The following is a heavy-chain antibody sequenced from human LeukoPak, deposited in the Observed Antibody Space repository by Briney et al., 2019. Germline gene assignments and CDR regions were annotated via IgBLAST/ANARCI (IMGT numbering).Heavy chain of an antibody. CDR1: GFTFSSYA. D-gene: IGHD3-10*01. V-gene: IGHV3-23*01. CDR3: AGTMVRGVIKYYFDY. Sequence: GGSLRLSCAASGFTFSSYAMSWVRQAPGKGLEWVSAISGSGGSTYYADSVKGRFTISRDNSKNTLYLQMNSLRAEDTAVYYCAGTMVRGVIKYYFDYWGQGTLVTVSS. CDR2: ISGSGGST. J-gene: IGHJ4*02.